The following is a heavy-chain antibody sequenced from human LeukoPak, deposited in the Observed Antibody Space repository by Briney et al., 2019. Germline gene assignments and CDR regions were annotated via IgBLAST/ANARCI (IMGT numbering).Heavy chain of an antibody. V-gene: IGHV3-23*01. CDR3: AKLRGLGSVDY. J-gene: IGHJ4*02. CDR2: ISGVGTTT. Sequence: GGSLRLSCAASGFTFSSYGMSWVRQAPGKGLEWVSTISGVGTTTYYADSVKGRFTISRDNSKNTLYLQMISLRAEDTAVYYCAKLRGLGSVDYWGQGTLVTVSS. CDR1: GFTFSSYG. D-gene: IGHD1-26*01.